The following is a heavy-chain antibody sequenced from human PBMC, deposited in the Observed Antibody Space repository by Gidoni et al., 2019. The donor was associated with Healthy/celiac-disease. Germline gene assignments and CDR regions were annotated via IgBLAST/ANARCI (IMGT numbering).Heavy chain of an antibody. V-gene: IGHV3-7*01. Sequence: EVELVESGGGLVQSGGSLRTSCAAFAFTFSSYWMSWVRQAPGKGLEWVANIKQDGSEKYYVDSVKGRFTISRDNAKNSLYLQMNSLRAEDTAVYYCARETDTAMVLFDYWGQGTLVTVSS. CDR2: IKQDGSEK. CDR1: AFTFSSYW. CDR3: ARETDTAMVLFDY. D-gene: IGHD5-18*01. J-gene: IGHJ4*02.